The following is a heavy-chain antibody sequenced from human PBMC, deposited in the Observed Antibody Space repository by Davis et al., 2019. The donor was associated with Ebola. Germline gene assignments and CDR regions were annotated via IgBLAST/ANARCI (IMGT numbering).Heavy chain of an antibody. J-gene: IGHJ4*02. CDR3: ATEEKLSY. CDR2: ISTDGSTT. D-gene: IGHD1-7*01. Sequence: PGGSLRLSCAASGFTFSNYWMHWVRQPPGRGLEWLSRISTDGSTTIYADSVKCRFTISRDNAKNMVYLQVNTLRAEDSAVYFCATEEKLSYWGQGTLVTVSS. CDR1: GFTFSNYW. V-gene: IGHV3-74*01.